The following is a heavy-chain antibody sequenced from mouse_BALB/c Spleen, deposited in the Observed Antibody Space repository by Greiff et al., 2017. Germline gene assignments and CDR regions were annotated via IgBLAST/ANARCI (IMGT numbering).Heavy chain of an antibody. CDR2: INPYNGAT. CDR1: GYSFTGYY. J-gene: IGHJ4*01. Sequence: EVQLQQSGPELVKPGASVKISCKASGYSFTGYYMHWVKQSHVKSLEWIGRINPYNGATSYNQNFKDKASLTVDKSSSTAYMELHSLTSEDSAVYYCARAVYAMDYWGQGTSVTVSS. CDR3: ARAVYAMDY. V-gene: IGHV1-31*01.